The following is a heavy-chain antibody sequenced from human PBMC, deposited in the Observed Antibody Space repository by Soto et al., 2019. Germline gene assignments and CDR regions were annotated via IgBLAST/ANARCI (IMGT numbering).Heavy chain of an antibody. CDR3: ARDGVDTATGYYYGMDV. J-gene: IGHJ6*02. CDR2: INAGNGNT. Sequence: ASVKLSCKASGYTFTSYAMHWVRQAPGQRLEWMGWINAGNGNTNYAQKLQGRVTMTTDTSTSTAYMELRSLRSDDTAVYYCARDGVDTATGYYYGMDVWGQGTTVTVSS. CDR1: GYTFTSYA. V-gene: IGHV1-3*01. D-gene: IGHD5-18*01.